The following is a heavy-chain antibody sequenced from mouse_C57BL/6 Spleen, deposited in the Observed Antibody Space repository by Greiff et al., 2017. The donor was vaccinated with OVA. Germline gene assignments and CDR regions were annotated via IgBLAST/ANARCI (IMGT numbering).Heavy chain of an antibody. Sequence: VKLMESGPELVKPGASVKISCKASGYAFSSSWMNWVKQRPGKGLEWIGRIYPGDGDTNYNGKFKGKATLTADKSSSTAYMQLSSLTSEDSAVYFCAPCGADYYAMDYWGQGTSVTVSS. V-gene: IGHV1-82*01. CDR2: IYPGDGDT. CDR1: GYAFSSSW. J-gene: IGHJ4*01. CDR3: APCGADYYAMDY.